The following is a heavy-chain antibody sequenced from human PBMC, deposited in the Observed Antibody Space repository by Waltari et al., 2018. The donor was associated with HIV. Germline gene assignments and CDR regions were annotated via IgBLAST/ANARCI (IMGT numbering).Heavy chain of an antibody. CDR3: ARHPRGAPFSAGVYVLYFDY. V-gene: IGHV4-39*01. D-gene: IGHD3-16*01. Sequence: QLQLQESGPGLVKPSETLSLTCTVSGGSISRSSYYWGWIRQPPGKGLEWIGSIYYSGSTYYNPSLKSRVTISVDTSKNQFSLKLSSVTAADTAVYYCARHPRGAPFSAGVYVLYFDYWGQGTLVTVSS. J-gene: IGHJ4*02. CDR1: GGSISRSSYY. CDR2: IYYSGST.